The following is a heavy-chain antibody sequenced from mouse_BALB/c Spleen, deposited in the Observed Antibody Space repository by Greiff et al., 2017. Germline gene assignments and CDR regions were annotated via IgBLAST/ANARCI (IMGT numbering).Heavy chain of an antibody. CDR2: ISSGSSTI. Sequence: EVLLVESGGGLVQPGGSRKLSCAASGFTFSSFGMHWVRQVPEQGLEWVAYISSGSSTIYYADTVKGRFTISRDNPKNTLFLQMTSLRSEDTAMYYCARCLNYYAMDYWGQGTSVTVSS. CDR1: GFTFSSFG. J-gene: IGHJ4*01. V-gene: IGHV5-17*02. CDR3: ARCLNYYAMDY.